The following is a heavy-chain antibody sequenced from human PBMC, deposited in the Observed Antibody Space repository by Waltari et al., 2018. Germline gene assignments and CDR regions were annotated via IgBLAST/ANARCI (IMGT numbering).Heavy chain of an antibody. J-gene: IGHJ4*02. CDR3: AKVETGELYFDY. Sequence: QVHLEESGGGVVQPGRSLRLSCAASGFTFSTSAVHWVRQAPGKGLEWVAVISFDEINTHYADSVKGRFTISRDNSKNTLYLQMNSLRIEDTAVYYCAKVETGELYFDYWGRGSLVTVSS. D-gene: IGHD2-21*02. CDR2: ISFDEINT. CDR1: GFTFSTSA. V-gene: IGHV3-30*01.